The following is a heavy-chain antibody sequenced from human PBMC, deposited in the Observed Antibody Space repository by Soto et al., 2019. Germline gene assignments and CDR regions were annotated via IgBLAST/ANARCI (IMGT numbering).Heavy chain of an antibody. D-gene: IGHD3-9*01. J-gene: IGHJ4*02. Sequence: SETLSLTCTVSGGSISSGEYYWSWIRQPPGKGLEWIGYIYYSGSTYYNPSLKSRVTISVDTSKNQFSLKLSSVTAADTAVYYCARAHLRYFDPYYFDYWGQGTLVTVSS. CDR1: GGSISSGEYY. CDR2: IYYSGST. CDR3: ARAHLRYFDPYYFDY. V-gene: IGHV4-30-4*01.